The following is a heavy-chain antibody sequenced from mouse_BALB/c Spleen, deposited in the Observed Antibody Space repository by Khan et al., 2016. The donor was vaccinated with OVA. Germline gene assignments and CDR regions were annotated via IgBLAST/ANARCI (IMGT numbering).Heavy chain of an antibody. CDR3: ARWARGY. V-gene: IGHV14-3*02. CDR2: IDPANGNT. CDR1: GYNIKDTY. J-gene: IGHJ2*01. Sequence: VQLQQPGAELVKPGASVKLSCTASGYNIKDTYMHWVKQRPEQGLEWIGRIDPANGNTEYDPKFQGMATITADTPSNTAYLPLSGLTSEDTADSYCARWARGYWGQGTTLTVSS.